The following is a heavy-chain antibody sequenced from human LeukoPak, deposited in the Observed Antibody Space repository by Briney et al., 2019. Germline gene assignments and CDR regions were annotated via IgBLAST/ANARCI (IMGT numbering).Heavy chain of an antibody. CDR3: ARDYYGSGSYYYYYGMDV. Sequence: GESLKISCKGSGYSFTRYWIGWVRQMPGKGLEWMGIIYPGDSDTRYSPSFQGQVTISADKSISTAYLQWSSLKASDTAMYYCARDYYGSGSYYYYYGMDVWGQGTTVTVSS. J-gene: IGHJ6*02. CDR2: IYPGDSDT. D-gene: IGHD3-10*01. V-gene: IGHV5-51*01. CDR1: GYSFTRYW.